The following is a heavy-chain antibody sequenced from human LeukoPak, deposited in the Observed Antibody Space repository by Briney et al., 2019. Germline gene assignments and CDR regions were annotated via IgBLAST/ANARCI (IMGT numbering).Heavy chain of an antibody. CDR3: ARGAAGYSYG. J-gene: IGHJ4*02. CDR2: IYCSGST. CDR1: GGSISSYY. V-gene: IGHV4-59*01. D-gene: IGHD5-18*01. Sequence: SETLSLTCTVSGGSISSYYWSWIRQPPGKGLEWIGHIYCSGSTNYNPSLKSRVTISIDTSKNQFSLRLSSVTAADTAVYYCARGAAGYSYGWGQGTLVTVSS.